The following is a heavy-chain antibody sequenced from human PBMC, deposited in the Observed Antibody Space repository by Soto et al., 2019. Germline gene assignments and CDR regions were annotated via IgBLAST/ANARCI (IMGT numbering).Heavy chain of an antibody. D-gene: IGHD6-13*01. CDR2: INAGNGDT. Sequence: QVQLVQSGAEVKKPGASVKVSCKASGYTFSNYALYWVRQAPGQRLEWMGWINAGNGDTKYSQKFQGRVTITTDTSANTAYMELSSLRSEDTAIYYCARDPRAAAVFYYGMDVWGQGTTVTVSS. CDR3: ARDPRAAAVFYYGMDV. J-gene: IGHJ6*02. V-gene: IGHV1-3*01. CDR1: GYTFSNYA.